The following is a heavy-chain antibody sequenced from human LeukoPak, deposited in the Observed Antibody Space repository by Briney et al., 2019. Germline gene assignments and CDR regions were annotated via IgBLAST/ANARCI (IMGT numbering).Heavy chain of an antibody. Sequence: GGSLRLSCAASGFTFSNFAMNWVRQAPGKGLEGGTSISSSSSYLYYADSVKGRFTISRDNAKNSLYLQMNSLRAGDTDVYYCARARGGSYRHDAFDIWGQGTMVTVSS. CDR1: GFTFSNFA. CDR2: ISSSSSYL. CDR3: ARARGGSYRHDAFDI. J-gene: IGHJ3*02. V-gene: IGHV3-21*01. D-gene: IGHD1-26*01.